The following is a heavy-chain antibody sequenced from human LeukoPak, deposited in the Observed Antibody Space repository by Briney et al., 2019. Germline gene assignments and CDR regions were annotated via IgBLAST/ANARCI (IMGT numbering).Heavy chain of an antibody. CDR2: ISWNSGSI. D-gene: IGHD3-22*01. V-gene: IGHV3-9*01. J-gene: IGHJ4*02. CDR3: AKDMSYDSSGGFDY. Sequence: GGSLRLSWAASGFTFDDYAMHWVRQAPGKGLEWVSGISWNSGSIGYADSVKGRFTISRDNAKNSLYLQMNSLRAEDTALYYCAKDMSYDSSGGFDYWGQGTLVTVSS. CDR1: GFTFDDYA.